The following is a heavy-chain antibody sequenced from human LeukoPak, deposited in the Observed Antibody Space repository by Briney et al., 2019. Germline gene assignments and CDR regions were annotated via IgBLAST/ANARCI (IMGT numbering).Heavy chain of an antibody. Sequence: ASVKVSCKASGYTFSSYYMHWVRQAPGQGLEWMGIINPSGGSTTYAQKFQGRATMTRDTSTSTVYMELSSLRSEDTAVYFCARSTRVIPEDYWGQGTLVTVSS. D-gene: IGHD2-21*01. CDR3: ARSTRVIPEDY. J-gene: IGHJ4*02. V-gene: IGHV1-46*01. CDR2: INPSGGST. CDR1: GYTFSSYY.